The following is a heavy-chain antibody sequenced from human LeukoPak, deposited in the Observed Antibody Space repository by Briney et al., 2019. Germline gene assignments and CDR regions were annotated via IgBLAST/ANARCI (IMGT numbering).Heavy chain of an antibody. Sequence: GRSLRLSCAASGFTFDDYAMHWVRQAPGKGLEWVSGISWNSGSIGYADSVKGRFTISRDNSKNTLYLQMNSLRAEDTAVYYCARGSKGTVLRFLEWLPDYYYYMDVWGKGTTVTVSS. CDR3: ARGSKGTVLRFLEWLPDYYYYMDV. D-gene: IGHD3-3*01. CDR1: GFTFDDYA. J-gene: IGHJ6*03. CDR2: ISWNSGSI. V-gene: IGHV3-9*01.